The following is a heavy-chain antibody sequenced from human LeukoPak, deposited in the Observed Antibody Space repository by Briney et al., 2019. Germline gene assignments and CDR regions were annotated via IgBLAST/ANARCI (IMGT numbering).Heavy chain of an antibody. V-gene: IGHV4-34*01. J-gene: IGHJ4*02. CDR3: ASLLLWFGN. Sequence: SSETLSLTCAVYGGSFSGYYWSWIRQPPGKGLEWIGGINHSGSTNYNPSLKSRVTISVDTSKNQFSLKLSSVTAADTAVYYCASLLLWFGNWGQGTLVTVSS. CDR1: GGSFSGYY. CDR2: INHSGST. D-gene: IGHD3-10*01.